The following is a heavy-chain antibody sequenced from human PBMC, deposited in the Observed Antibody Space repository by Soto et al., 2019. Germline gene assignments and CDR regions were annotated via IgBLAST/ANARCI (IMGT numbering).Heavy chain of an antibody. D-gene: IGHD6-13*01. CDR2: ICHSGST. J-gene: IGHJ6*02. CDR1: GGSISSSNW. Sequence: SETLSLTCAVSGGSISSSNWWSWVRQPPGKGLEWIGEICHSGSTNYNPSLKSRVTISVDTSKNQFSLKLSSVTAADTAVYYCARSGAAAKTYYYYGMDVWGQGTTVTVSS. CDR3: ARSGAAAKTYYYYGMDV. V-gene: IGHV4-4*02.